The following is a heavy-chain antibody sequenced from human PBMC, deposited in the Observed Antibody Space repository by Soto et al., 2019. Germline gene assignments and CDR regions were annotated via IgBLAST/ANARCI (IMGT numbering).Heavy chain of an antibody. CDR2: INGGSNT. Sequence: GGSLRLSCADPGFAFNNYAMNWVRQAPGKGLEWVSGINGGSNTDYADSVKGRFTISRDNSRNTLYLQMNSLRAEDTAIYYCARSGSSGYYLDYWGQGTLVTVSS. CDR1: GFAFNNYA. J-gene: IGHJ4*02. D-gene: IGHD3-22*01. V-gene: IGHV3-23*01. CDR3: ARSGSSGYYLDY.